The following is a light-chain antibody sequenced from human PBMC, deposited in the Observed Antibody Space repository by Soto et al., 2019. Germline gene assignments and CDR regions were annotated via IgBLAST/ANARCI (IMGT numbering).Light chain of an antibody. V-gene: IGKV1-33*01. CDR3: QQYENRPT. CDR2: DAS. CDR1: QNINNY. Sequence: DIPMTQSPSSLSATVGDRVTITCQASQNINNYLNWYQQKPGRAPKLLIYDASNLEAGVPSRFRGSGSGTDFTFTISRLQPEDIATYYCQQYENRPTFGQGTRLEI. J-gene: IGKJ5*01.